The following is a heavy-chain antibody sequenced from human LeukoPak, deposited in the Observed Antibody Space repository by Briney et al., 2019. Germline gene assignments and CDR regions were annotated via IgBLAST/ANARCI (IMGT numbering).Heavy chain of an antibody. CDR1: GFTFSDYA. CDR3: AKDPAPPLGFEWELHSGNDF. Sequence: GGSLRLSCAASGFTFSDYAMYWVRQAPGKGLEWVAVTTNDGSHTYYADSVKGRFTISRDNSRNTVYLQMNSLKTEDTAVYYCAKDPAPPLGFEWELHSGNDFWGQGTLVTVSS. V-gene: IGHV3-30-3*01. D-gene: IGHD1-26*01. CDR2: TTNDGSHT. J-gene: IGHJ4*02.